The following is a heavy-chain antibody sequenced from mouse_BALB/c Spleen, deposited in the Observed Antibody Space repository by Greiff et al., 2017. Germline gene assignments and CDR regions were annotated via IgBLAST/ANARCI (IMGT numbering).Heavy chain of an antibody. CDR3: ARLAYDGYYGFAY. CDR2: ISYSGST. Sequence: EVQLQQSGPGLVKPSQSLSLTCTVTGYSITSDYAWNWIRQFPGNKLEWMGYISYSGSTSYNPSLKSRISITRDTSKNQFFLQLNSVTTEDTATYYCARLAYDGYYGFAYWGQGTLVTVSA. D-gene: IGHD2-3*01. CDR1: GYSITSDYA. V-gene: IGHV3-2*02. J-gene: IGHJ3*01.